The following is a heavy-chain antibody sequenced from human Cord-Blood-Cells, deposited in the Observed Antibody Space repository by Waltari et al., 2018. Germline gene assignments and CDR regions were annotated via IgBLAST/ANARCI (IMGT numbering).Heavy chain of an antibody. V-gene: IGHV4-34*01. Sequence: QVQLQQWGAGLLKPSETLSLTCAVYGGSFSGYYWSWIRQPPGKGLEWIGEINHSGSTKYNPSLKRRVTISVDTSKNQFSLKLRSVTAADTAVYYCARRQANWGGEWNWFDPWGQGTLVTVSS. CDR1: GGSFSGYY. D-gene: IGHD7-27*01. CDR2: INHSGST. J-gene: IGHJ5*02. CDR3: ARRQANWGGEWNWFDP.